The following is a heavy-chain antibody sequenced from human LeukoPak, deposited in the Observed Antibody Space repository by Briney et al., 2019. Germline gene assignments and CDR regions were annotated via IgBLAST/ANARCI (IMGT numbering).Heavy chain of an antibody. CDR3: VSPRGFSYGYFDY. J-gene: IGHJ4*02. Sequence: SETLSLTCTVSGXSISSSSAYWGWIRQPPGKGLEWIGSIYYSKNTYYNPSLKSRVTISADTSKDQFSLTLGSVSATDTAVYYCVSPRGFSYGYFDYWGQGTLVTVSS. CDR2: IYYSKNT. CDR1: GXSISSSSAY. V-gene: IGHV4-39*01. D-gene: IGHD5-18*01.